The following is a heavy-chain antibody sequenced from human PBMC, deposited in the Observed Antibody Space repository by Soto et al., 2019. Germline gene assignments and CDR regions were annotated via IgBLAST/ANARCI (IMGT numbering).Heavy chain of an antibody. J-gene: IGHJ4*02. D-gene: IGHD3-3*01. CDR1: GGSIRSGGYY. V-gene: IGHV4-31*03. Sequence: SETRSLTCTVSGGSIRSGGYYWSWIRQHPGKGLEWIGYIYYSGSTYYNPSLKSRVTISVDTSKNQFSLKLSSVTAADTAVYYCATGYYTIYFDYWGQGTLVTVSS. CDR2: IYYSGST. CDR3: ATGYYTIYFDY.